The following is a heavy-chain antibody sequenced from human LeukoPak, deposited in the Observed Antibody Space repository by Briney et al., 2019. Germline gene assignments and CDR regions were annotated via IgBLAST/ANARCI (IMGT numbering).Heavy chain of an antibody. J-gene: IGHJ5*02. CDR2: IYYTGST. CDR1: GGSISSYY. V-gene: IGHV4-59*01. D-gene: IGHD3-10*01. CDR3: ARASDGSGSYFGWFDP. Sequence: SETLSLTCTVSGGSISSYYWTWIRQPPGKRLEWIGYIYYTGSTNYNPSLKSRVTISVDTSKNQSSLKLSSVTAADTAVYYCARASDGSGSYFGWFDPWGQGTLVTVSS.